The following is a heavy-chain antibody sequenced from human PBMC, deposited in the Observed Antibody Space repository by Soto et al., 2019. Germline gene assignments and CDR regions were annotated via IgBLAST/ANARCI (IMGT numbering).Heavy chain of an antibody. CDR1: GGTFSSYA. CDR2: IIPIFGTA. V-gene: IGHV1-69*13. D-gene: IGHD1-7*01. Sequence: ASVKVSCKASGGTFSSYAISWVRQAPGQGLEWMGGIIPIFGTANYAQKFQGRVTITADESTSTAYMELSSLRSEDTAVYYCARLVLDWNLGWPFDYWGQGTLVTVSS. CDR3: ARLVLDWNLGWPFDY. J-gene: IGHJ4*02.